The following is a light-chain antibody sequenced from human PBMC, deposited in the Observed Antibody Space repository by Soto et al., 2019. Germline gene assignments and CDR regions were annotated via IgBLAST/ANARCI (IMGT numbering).Light chain of an antibody. Sequence: SPATLSVSPGERATLSCRASQSISSSLAWYQQQPGQAPRLLIYHASTRAAGIPARFSGSGSGTEFTLTISSLQSEDFAVYYCQQYYNWPPGTFGQGTKVEIK. CDR2: HAS. V-gene: IGKV3-15*01. CDR1: QSISSS. J-gene: IGKJ1*01. CDR3: QQYYNWPPGT.